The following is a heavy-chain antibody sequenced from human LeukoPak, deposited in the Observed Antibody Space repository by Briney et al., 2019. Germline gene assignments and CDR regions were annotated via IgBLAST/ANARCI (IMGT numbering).Heavy chain of an antibody. J-gene: IGHJ4*02. CDR3: ARGRSTGYPYYFEY. CDR2: MNPNSGST. V-gene: IGHV1-8*03. CDR1: CYTFTSYD. Sequence: ASVQFSCKASCYTFTSYDINWVRQATGQGVEWMGWMNPNSGSTGYAQKFQGRVTITRNTSISTAYMELSGLRSEDTAVYYCARGRSTGYPYYFEYWGQGTLVTVSS. D-gene: IGHD5-12*01.